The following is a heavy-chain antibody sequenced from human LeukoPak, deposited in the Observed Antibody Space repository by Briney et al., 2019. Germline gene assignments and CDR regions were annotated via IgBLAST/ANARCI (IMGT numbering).Heavy chain of an antibody. Sequence: GGSLRLSCAASGFTLSTYATHWVRQAPGKGLEWVAYISGTGFTTYYADSEKGRFTISSDSSKNTLFLQMNSLRAEDTAIYYCAKDGYNWIAFDDWGQGTLVTVSS. J-gene: IGHJ4*02. D-gene: IGHD1-20*01. CDR1: GFTLSTYA. CDR2: ISGTGFTT. CDR3: AKDGYNWIAFDD. V-gene: IGHV3-23*01.